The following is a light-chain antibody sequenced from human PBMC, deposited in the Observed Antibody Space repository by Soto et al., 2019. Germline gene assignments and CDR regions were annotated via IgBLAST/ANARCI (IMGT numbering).Light chain of an antibody. CDR2: DAS. V-gene: IGKV1-5*01. J-gene: IGKJ4*01. CDR3: QQYGTSPPLT. Sequence: DIQMTQSPSTLSASVGERVTITCRPSQSVSTWLAWYQQKPGNAPTLLIYDASSLESGVPSRFSGSGSGTEFTLTISSLEPEDFAVYYCQQYGTSPPLTFGGGTKVDIK. CDR1: QSVSTW.